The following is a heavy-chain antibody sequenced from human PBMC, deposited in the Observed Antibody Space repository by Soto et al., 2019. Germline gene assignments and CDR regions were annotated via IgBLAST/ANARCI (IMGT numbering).Heavy chain of an antibody. CDR1: GGTFNTFA. CDR3: AREVQVHTPAFVY. Sequence: QVQLVQSGAEMKKPGSPGKVSCQSSGGTFNTFAWNWVRQALGQGPEWMGDISPMFGAANYAPKFQGRVTITADESTGTSYMQLSSLTSEDTALYFCAREVQVHTPAFVYWGQGTLVTVSS. J-gene: IGHJ4*02. D-gene: IGHD3-10*01. CDR2: ISPMFGAA. V-gene: IGHV1-69*19.